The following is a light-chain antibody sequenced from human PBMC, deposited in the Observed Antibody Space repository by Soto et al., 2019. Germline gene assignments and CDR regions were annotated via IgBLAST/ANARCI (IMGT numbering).Light chain of an antibody. CDR3: QQSACYPWT. V-gene: IGKV1-5*01. Sequence: TPMSQSPFAMTASVGDRVRITCRASQSISRWLAWYQQKSGKAPKFLIYDTSSLESGVPSRFSGSGSGTEFTLTITNLQPDDFATYYCQQSACYPWTFGQGTKVDIK. CDR1: QSISRW. CDR2: DTS. J-gene: IGKJ1*01.